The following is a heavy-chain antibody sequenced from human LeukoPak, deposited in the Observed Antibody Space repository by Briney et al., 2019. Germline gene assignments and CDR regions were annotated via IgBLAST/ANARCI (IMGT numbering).Heavy chain of an antibody. V-gene: IGHV4-34*01. J-gene: IGHJ5*02. CDR3: EDGIRYCTNGVCSNWFDP. Sequence: SETLSLTCAVYGESFSGYSWSWIRQPPGKGLQWIGEINHSGSTNYNQSLKSRVTISVDTSKKQFSLKLSSVTAADTVVYHAEDGIRYCTNGVCSNWFDPWGQGTLVTVSS. D-gene: IGHD2-8*01. CDR2: INHSGST. CDR1: GESFSGYS.